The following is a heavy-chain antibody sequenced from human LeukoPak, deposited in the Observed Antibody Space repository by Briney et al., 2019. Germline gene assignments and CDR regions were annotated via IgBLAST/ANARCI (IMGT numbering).Heavy chain of an antibody. CDR2: INHSGST. CDR1: GGSFSGCY. Sequence: SETLSLTCAVYGGSFSGCYWSWIRQPPGKGLEWIGEINHSGSTNYNPSLKSRVTISVDTSKNQFSLKLSSVTAADTAVYYCARVDTAMVRAFDIWGQGTMVTVSS. J-gene: IGHJ3*02. D-gene: IGHD5-18*01. V-gene: IGHV4-34*01. CDR3: ARVDTAMVRAFDI.